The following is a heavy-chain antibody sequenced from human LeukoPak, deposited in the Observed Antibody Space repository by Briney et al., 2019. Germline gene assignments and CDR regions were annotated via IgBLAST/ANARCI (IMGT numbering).Heavy chain of an antibody. J-gene: IGHJ4*02. CDR3: AKDYDILTGYPPDY. CDR1: GFTVSSNY. D-gene: IGHD3-9*01. CDR2: ISSSGSTI. Sequence: GGSLRLSCAASGFTVSSNYMSWIRQAPGKGLEWVSYISSSGSTINTADSVKGRFTISRDNPKNTLYLQMNSLRAEDTAVYYCAKDYDILTGYPPDYWGQGTLVTVSS. V-gene: IGHV3-11*04.